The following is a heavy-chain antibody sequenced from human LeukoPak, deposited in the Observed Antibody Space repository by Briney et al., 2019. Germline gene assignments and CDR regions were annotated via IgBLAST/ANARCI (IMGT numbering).Heavy chain of an antibody. J-gene: IGHJ5*02. V-gene: IGHV4-31*03. CDR1: GGSISSGGYY. CDR2: IYYSGST. CDR3: ARDGGTYCSGGSCYFDP. Sequence: PSETLSLTCTVSGGSISSGGYYWSWIRQHPGKGLEWIGYIYYSGSTYYNPSLKSRVTISVDTSKNQFSLKLSSVTAADTAVCYCARDGGTYCSGGSCYFDPWGQGTLVTVSS. D-gene: IGHD2-15*01.